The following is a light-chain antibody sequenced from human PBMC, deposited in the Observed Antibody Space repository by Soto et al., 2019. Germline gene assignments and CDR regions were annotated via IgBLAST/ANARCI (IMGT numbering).Light chain of an antibody. CDR2: AAF. V-gene: IGKV1-12*01. J-gene: IGKJ4*01. CDR1: QGINNW. Sequence: DIQMTQSPSSVSASVGDTVSITCRASQGINNWLAWYQQKPGKAPQVLIYAAFSLQSGVPSRFSGSVFGTDFTLTITSLQPEDFATYFCQQANNFPLTFGGGTKIEIK. CDR3: QQANNFPLT.